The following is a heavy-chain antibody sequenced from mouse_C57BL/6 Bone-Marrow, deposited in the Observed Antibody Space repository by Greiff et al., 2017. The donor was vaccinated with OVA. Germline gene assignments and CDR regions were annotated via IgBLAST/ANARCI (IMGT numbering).Heavy chain of an antibody. CDR3: GGDGYYPGYFDY. D-gene: IGHD2-3*01. J-gene: IGHJ2*01. CDR1: GYTFTSYG. Sequence: VQLQQSGAELARPGASVKLSCKASGYTFTSYGISWVKQRTGQGLEWIGEIYPRSGNTYYNEKFKGKATLTADKSSSTAYMELRSLTSEDSAVYFCGGDGYYPGYFDYWGQGTTLTVSS. V-gene: IGHV1-81*01. CDR2: IYPRSGNT.